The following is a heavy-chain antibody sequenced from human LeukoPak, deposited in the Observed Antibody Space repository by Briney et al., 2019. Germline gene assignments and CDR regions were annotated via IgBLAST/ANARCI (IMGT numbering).Heavy chain of an antibody. D-gene: IGHD4/OR15-4a*01. J-gene: IGHJ5*02. CDR2: IYYSGST. Sequence: PSETLSLTFTVSGGSISSYYWSWIRQPPGKGLEWIGYIYYSGSTNYNPSLKSRVTISVDTSKNQFSLKLSSVTAADTAVYYCARHEDYLGWFDPWGQGTLVTVSS. V-gene: IGHV4-59*08. CDR3: ARHEDYLGWFDP. CDR1: GGSISSYY.